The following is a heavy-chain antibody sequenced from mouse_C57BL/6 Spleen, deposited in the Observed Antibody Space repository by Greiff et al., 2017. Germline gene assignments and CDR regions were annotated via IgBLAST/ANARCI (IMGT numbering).Heavy chain of an antibody. V-gene: IGHV3-6*01. CDR1: GYSITSGYY. Sequence: EVKLQESGPGLVKPSQSLSLTCSVTGYSITSGYYWNWIRQFPGNKLEWMGYISYDGSNNYNPSLKNRISITRDTSKNQFFLTLNSVTTEDTATYYGARERDDGYSPFAYWGQGTLVTVSA. J-gene: IGHJ3*01. D-gene: IGHD2-3*01. CDR3: ARERDDGYSPFAY. CDR2: ISYDGSN.